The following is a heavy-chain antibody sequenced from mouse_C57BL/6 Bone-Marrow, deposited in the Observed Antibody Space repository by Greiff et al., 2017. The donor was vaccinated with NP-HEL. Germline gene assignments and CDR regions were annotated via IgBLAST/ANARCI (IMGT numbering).Heavy chain of an antibody. CDR1: GYTFTSYG. CDR2: IYPRSGNN. CDR3: ARRDITTAYFDY. J-gene: IGHJ2*01. V-gene: IGHV1-81*01. Sequence: VQLQQSGAELARPGASVKLSCKASGYTFTSYGISWVKQRTGQGLEWIGEIYPRSGNNYYNEKFKGNATLTADKSSSTAYMELRSLTSEDSAVYFCARRDITTAYFDYWGQGTTLTVSS. D-gene: IGHD1-1*01.